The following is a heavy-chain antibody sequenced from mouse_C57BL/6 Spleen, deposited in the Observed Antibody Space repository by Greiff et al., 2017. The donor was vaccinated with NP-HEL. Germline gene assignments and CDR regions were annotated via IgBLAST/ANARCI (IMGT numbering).Heavy chain of an antibody. CDR1: GFTFSNYW. CDR2: IRLKSDNYAT. V-gene: IGHV6-3*01. J-gene: IGHJ2*01. CDR3: TAMVTTG. Sequence: EVQRVESGGGLVQPGGSMKLSCVASGFTFSNYWMNWVRQSPEKGLEWVAQIRLKSDNYATHYAESVKGRFTISRDDSKSSVYLQMNNLRAEDTRIYYCTAMVTTGWGQGTTLTVSS. D-gene: IGHD2-2*01.